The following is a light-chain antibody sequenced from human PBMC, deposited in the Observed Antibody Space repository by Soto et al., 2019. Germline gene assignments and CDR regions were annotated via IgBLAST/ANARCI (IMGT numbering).Light chain of an antibody. V-gene: IGKV1-9*01. CDR3: QQLNSYPLT. Sequence: IQVTQSPSSLSASVGDRVTITCRASQGISSYLAWYQQKPGKAPNLLIYAASTLQSGVPSRFSGSGSGTDFTLTISSLQPEDFATYYCQQLNSYPLTFGGGTKVAIK. CDR2: AAS. J-gene: IGKJ4*01. CDR1: QGISSY.